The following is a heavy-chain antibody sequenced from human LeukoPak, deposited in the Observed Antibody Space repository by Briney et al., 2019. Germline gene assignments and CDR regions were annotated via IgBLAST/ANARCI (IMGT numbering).Heavy chain of an antibody. CDR3: ARRPYRDCSSTSCSYYYYMDV. Sequence: SETLSLTRVLPGYSTSSGYYWGWIRQPPGKGLEGFGRIFHIGRTYYNPSLKSRVTISVDTPKNQFSLKLSSATAADTAVYYCARRPYRDCSSTSCSYYYYMDVGGKGTTVTVSS. V-gene: IGHV4-38-2*01. D-gene: IGHD2-2*01. CDR2: IFHIGRT. CDR1: GYSTSSGYY. J-gene: IGHJ6*03.